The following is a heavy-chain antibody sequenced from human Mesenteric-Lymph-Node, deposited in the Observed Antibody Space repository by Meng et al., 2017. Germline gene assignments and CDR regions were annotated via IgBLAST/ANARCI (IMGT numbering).Heavy chain of an antibody. CDR1: GFTFSDYY. CDR2: IGGSDNRV. V-gene: IGHV3-11*01. Sequence: GGSLRLSCAASGFTFSDYYMSWIRQTPGKGLEWLSYIGGSDNRVDYAGSVKGRFTISRDNAKNSLYLQMNSLRADDTAVYYCAKRGAVAGTWWDYWGQGTLVTVSS. J-gene: IGHJ4*02. D-gene: IGHD6-19*01. CDR3: AKRGAVAGTWWDY.